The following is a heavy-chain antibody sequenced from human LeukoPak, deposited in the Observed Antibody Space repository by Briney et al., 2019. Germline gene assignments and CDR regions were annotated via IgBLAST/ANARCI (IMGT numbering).Heavy chain of an antibody. Sequence: PSETLSLTCAVYGGSFSGYYWSWIRQPPGKGLEWIGEINHSGSTNYNPSLKSRVTISVDTSKNQFSLKLSSVTAADTAVYYCSRAYCGGDCYPHDAFDIWGQGTMVTVSS. D-gene: IGHD2-21*02. J-gene: IGHJ3*02. CDR2: INHSGST. CDR1: GGSFSGYY. V-gene: IGHV4-34*01. CDR3: SRAYCGGDCYPHDAFDI.